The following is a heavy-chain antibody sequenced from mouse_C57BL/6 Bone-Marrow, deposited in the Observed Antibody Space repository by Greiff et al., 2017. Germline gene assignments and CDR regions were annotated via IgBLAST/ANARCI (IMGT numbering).Heavy chain of an antibody. CDR3: ARNCPLYYSYAMDY. Sequence: EVHLVESGGGLVKPGGSLKLSCAASGFTFSDYGMHWVRQAPEKGLEWVAYISSGSSTIYYADTVKGRFTISRDNAKNTLFLQMTSLRSEDTAMYYCARNCPLYYSYAMDYWGQGTSVTVSS. CDR1: GFTFSDYG. J-gene: IGHJ4*01. CDR2: ISSGSSTI. D-gene: IGHD1-1*01. V-gene: IGHV5-17*01.